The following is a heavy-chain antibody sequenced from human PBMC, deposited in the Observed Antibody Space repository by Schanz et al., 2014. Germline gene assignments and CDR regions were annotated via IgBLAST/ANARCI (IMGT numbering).Heavy chain of an antibody. CDR3: ARSYHDDDDYTRALDM. CDR1: GFTFSSYA. J-gene: IGHJ3*02. Sequence: QVQLVESGGGVVQPGRSLRLSCAASGFTFSSYAMRWVRQAPGKGLEWVALSSYDVSIKDYSDSVKGRFTISRDNSKDTLYLQMNSLRDEDTAVYYCARSYHDDDDYTRALDMWGQGTMVTVSS. V-gene: IGHV3-30*04. D-gene: IGHD3-16*01. CDR2: SSYDVSIK.